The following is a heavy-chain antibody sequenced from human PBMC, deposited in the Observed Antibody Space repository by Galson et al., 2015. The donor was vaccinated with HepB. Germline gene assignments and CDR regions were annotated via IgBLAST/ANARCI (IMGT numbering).Heavy chain of an antibody. CDR3: ARSYYDYVTGAFDI. CDR2: INSDGSST. CDR1: GFTFSSYW. D-gene: IGHD3-16*01. V-gene: IGHV3-74*01. J-gene: IGHJ3*02. Sequence: SLRLSCAASGFTFSSYWMHWVRQAPGKGLVWVSRINSDGSSTSYADSVKGRFTISRDNAKNTLYLQMNSLRAEDTAVYYCARSYYDYVTGAFDIWGQGTMVTVSS.